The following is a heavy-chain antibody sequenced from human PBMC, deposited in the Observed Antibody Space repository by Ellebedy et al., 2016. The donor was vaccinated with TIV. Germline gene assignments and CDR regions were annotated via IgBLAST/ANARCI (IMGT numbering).Heavy chain of an antibody. Sequence: PGGSLRLSCAASGFTFSRNTMNWVRQAPGKGLEWVSSISSGITYTYYADSVKGRFTLSRDNAKNSLYLQMNSLRAEDTAMYYCARGLSFDALDIWGQGTMVTVSS. J-gene: IGHJ3*02. V-gene: IGHV3-21*04. CDR2: ISSGITYT. D-gene: IGHD2-15*01. CDR3: ARGLSFDALDI. CDR1: GFTFSRNT.